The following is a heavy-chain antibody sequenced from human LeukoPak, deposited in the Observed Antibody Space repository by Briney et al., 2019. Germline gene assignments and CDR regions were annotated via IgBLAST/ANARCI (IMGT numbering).Heavy chain of an antibody. CDR3: AKGVSAWTNTAGFDY. CDR1: GLTFDDYA. D-gene: IGHD3/OR15-3a*01. J-gene: IGHJ4*02. V-gene: IGHV3-9*01. Sequence: GRSLRLSCAASGLTFDDYAMHWVRQAPGKGLEWVSGISWNSGSIGYADSVKGRFTISRDNAKNSLYLQMNGLRVEDTALYYCAKGVSAWTNTAGFDYWGQGTLVTVSS. CDR2: ISWNSGSI.